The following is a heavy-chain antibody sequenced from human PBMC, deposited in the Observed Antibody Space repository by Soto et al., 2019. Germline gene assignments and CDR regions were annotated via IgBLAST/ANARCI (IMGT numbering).Heavy chain of an antibody. CDR2: INHSGST. V-gene: IGHV4-34*01. CDR3: ARTAYCTNGVCYTVAFDY. CDR1: GGSFSGYY. J-gene: IGHJ4*02. Sequence: SETLSLTCAVYGGSFSGYYWSWIRQPPGKGLEWIGEINHSGSTNYNPSLKSRVTISVDTSKNQFSLKLSSVTAADTAVYYCARTAYCTNGVCYTVAFDYWGQGTLVTV. D-gene: IGHD2-8*01.